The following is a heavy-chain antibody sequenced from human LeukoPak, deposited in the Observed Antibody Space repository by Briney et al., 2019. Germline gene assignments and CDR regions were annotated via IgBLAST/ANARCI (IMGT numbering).Heavy chain of an antibody. CDR3: ARGRIAVAGVDAFDI. CDR1: GFTLSSYS. Sequence: PGGSLRLSCAASGFTLSSYSMNWVRQAPGKGLEWVAVISYDGSNKYYADSVKGRFTISRDNSKNTLYLQMNSLRAEDTAVYYCARGRIAVAGVDAFDIWGQGTMVTVSS. D-gene: IGHD6-19*01. J-gene: IGHJ3*02. V-gene: IGHV3-30*03. CDR2: ISYDGSNK.